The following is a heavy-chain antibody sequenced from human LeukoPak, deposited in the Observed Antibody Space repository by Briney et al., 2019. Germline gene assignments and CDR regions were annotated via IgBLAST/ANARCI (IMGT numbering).Heavy chain of an antibody. D-gene: IGHD6-19*01. CDR2: INHGGST. CDR3: ARRIPLAGQFDY. J-gene: IGHJ4*02. V-gene: IGHV4-34*01. CDR1: DDSISSYY. Sequence: SETLSLTCTVSDDSISSYYWIWIRQPPGKGLEWIGEINHGGSTNYNPSLKSRVTISVDTSKNQFSLKLSSVTAADTAVFYCARRIPLAGQFDYWGQGTLVTVSS.